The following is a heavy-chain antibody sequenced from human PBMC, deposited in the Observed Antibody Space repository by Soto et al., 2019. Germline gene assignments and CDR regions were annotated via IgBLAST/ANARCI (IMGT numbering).Heavy chain of an antibody. CDR2: IWYDGSNK. Sequence: GWSLRLSCASSVFPFISYGMHWVRQAPGKGLDWVAVIWYDGSNKDYADSVKGRFTISRDNSKNTLFLQMNNLRVDDTAVYYCASSINWGQGTLVTVSS. V-gene: IGHV3-33*01. CDR3: ASSIN. CDR1: VFPFISYG. J-gene: IGHJ4*02.